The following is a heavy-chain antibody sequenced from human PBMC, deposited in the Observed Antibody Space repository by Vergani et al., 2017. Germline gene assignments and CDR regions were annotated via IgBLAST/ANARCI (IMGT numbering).Heavy chain of an antibody. D-gene: IGHD6-19*01. CDR3: AIGNYSSRWYEDFFEY. CDR1: GFTFSRYS. J-gene: IGHJ4*02. V-gene: IGHV3-48*01. Sequence: EVQLVESGGGLVQPGGSLRLSCAASGFTFSRYSMNWVRQAPGKGLEWVSYISSSSSTICYADSVKGRFTIPRDNAMNSLYLQMNSLRTEDTAVYYCAIGNYSSRWYEDFFEYWGQGTLVSVTS. CDR2: ISSSSSTI.